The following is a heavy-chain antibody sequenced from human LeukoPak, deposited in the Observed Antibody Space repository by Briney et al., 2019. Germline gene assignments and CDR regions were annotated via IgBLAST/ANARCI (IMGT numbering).Heavy chain of an antibody. J-gene: IGHJ5*02. CDR3: AISYYHGSGNPNWFDP. Sequence: GGSLRLSCAASGFTFSSYAMNWVRQAPGKGLEGVSAIRGRGGSTYYADSVKGRFTISSDNSTNTLSLQLNSLRAEDTAVYYCAISYYHGSGNPNWFDPWGQGTLVTVSS. CDR1: GFTFSSYA. CDR2: IRGRGGST. D-gene: IGHD3-10*01. V-gene: IGHV3-23*01.